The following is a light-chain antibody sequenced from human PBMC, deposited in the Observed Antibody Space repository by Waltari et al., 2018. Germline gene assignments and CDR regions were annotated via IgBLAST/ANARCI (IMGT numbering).Light chain of an antibody. J-gene: IGLJ2*01. CDR3: SSYAGSSKGV. V-gene: IGLV2-23*02. Sequence: QSALTQPASVSGSPGHSITTTCTGTSSAVGNYKRVSWYHQHQGKAPKLMIYAVSKRPSGVSARFSGSKSGDMASLTISGFQPEDEAEYFCSSYAGSSKGVFGGGTKVTVL. CDR2: AVS. CDR1: SSAVGNYKR.